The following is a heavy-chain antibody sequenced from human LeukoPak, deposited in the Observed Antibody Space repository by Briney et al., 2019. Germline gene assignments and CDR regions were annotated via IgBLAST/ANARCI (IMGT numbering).Heavy chain of an antibody. CDR3: ARAVGD. V-gene: IGHV4-38-2*02. CDR1: GYSISSGYY. J-gene: IGHJ4*02. D-gene: IGHD1-26*01. CDR2: IYHSGST. Sequence: NTSETLSLTCTVSGYSISSGYYWGWIRQPPGKGLEWIGSIYHSGSTYYNPSLKSRVTISVDTSKNQFSLKLSSVTAADTAVYYCARAVGDWGQGTLVTVSS.